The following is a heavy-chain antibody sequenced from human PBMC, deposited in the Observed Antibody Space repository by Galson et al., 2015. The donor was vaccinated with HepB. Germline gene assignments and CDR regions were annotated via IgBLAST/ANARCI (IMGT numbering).Heavy chain of an antibody. CDR2: IYYSGST. J-gene: IGHJ5*02. CDR3: ARASHPQYCSGGSCYSPNWFDP. V-gene: IGHV4-61*01. Sequence: ETLSLTCTVSGGSVSSGSYYWSWIRQPPGKGLEWIGYIYYSGSTNYNPSLKSRVTISVDTSKNQFSLKLSSVTAADTAVYYCARASHPQYCSGGSCYSPNWFDPWGQGTLVTVSS. CDR1: GGSVSSGSYY. D-gene: IGHD2-15*01.